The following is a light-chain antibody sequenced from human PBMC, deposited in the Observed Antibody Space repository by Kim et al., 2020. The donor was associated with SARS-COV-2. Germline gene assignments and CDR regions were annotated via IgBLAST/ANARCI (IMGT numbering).Light chain of an antibody. Sequence: VSPGETATLSCRASQSFSNSLAWYQHKPGQAPRLLIYAASNRASGVPARFRGGGSGTEFTLTISSLQSEDFAVYYCQQFNKWPLTFGGGTKVEIK. J-gene: IGKJ4*01. V-gene: IGKV3-15*01. CDR2: AAS. CDR3: QQFNKWPLT. CDR1: QSFSNS.